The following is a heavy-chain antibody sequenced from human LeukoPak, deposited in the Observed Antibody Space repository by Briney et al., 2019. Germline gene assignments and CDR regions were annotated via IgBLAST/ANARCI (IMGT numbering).Heavy chain of an antibody. CDR3: ARDRDGYPSRYFDY. CDR2: IYYSGST. V-gene: IGHV4-39*07. J-gene: IGHJ4*02. CDR1: GGSISSSSYY. D-gene: IGHD5-24*01. Sequence: SETLSLTCTVSGGSISSSSYYWGWIRQPPGKGLEWIGSIYYSGSTYYNPSLKSRVTISVDTSKNQFSLKLSSVTAADTAVYYCARDRDGYPSRYFDYWGQGTLVTVSS.